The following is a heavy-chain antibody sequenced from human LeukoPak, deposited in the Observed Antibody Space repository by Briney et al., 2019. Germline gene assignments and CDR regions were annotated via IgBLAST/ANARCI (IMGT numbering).Heavy chain of an antibody. CDR3: ARGRTRVPYNWFDP. CDR1: GGSFSGYY. V-gene: IGHV4-34*01. CDR2: INHSGST. D-gene: IGHD1-1*01. Sequence: SETLSLTCAVYGGSFSGYYWSWIRQPPGKGLEWIGEINHSGSTNYNPSLKSRVTISVDTSKNQFSLKLGSVTAADTAVYYCARGRTRVPYNWFDPWGQGTLVTVSS. J-gene: IGHJ5*02.